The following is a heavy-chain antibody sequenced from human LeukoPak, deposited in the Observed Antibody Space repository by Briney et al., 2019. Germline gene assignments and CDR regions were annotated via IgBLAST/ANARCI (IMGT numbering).Heavy chain of an antibody. CDR1: GGSISSYY. V-gene: IGHV4-59*01. J-gene: IGHJ4*02. Sequence: SETLSLTCTVSGGSISSYYWSWIRQPPGKGLEWIGYIYYSGSTNYNPSLKSRVTISVDTSKNQFSLKLTSVTAADTAIYYCARGLPHYYGSGRIFDYWGQGTLVTVSS. CDR3: ARGLPHYYGSGRIFDY. D-gene: IGHD3-10*01. CDR2: IYYSGST.